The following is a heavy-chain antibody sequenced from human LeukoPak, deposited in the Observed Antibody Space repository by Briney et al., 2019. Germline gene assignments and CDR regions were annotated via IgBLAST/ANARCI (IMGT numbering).Heavy chain of an antibody. CDR1: GFTFSSYA. CDR3: ARDPPSREGYYFDY. V-gene: IGHV3-30*04. Sequence: PGRSLRLSCAASGFTFSSYAMHWVRQAPGKGLEWVAVISYDGSNKYYADSVKGRFTISRDNSKNTLYLQMNSLRAEDTAVYYCARDPPSREGYYFDYWGQGTLVTVSS. CDR2: ISYDGSNK. J-gene: IGHJ4*02.